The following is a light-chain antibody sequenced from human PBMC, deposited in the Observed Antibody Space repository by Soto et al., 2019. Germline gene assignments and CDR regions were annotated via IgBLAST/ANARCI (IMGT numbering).Light chain of an antibody. Sequence: QAVVTQEPSLTVSPGGTVTLTCGSSTGTVTSGHYPYWFQQKPGQAPRTLIYDTTKKQSWTPARFSGSLLGGKAALTLSGXXXXXEAXXHCLLFYSGSRVFGGGTKLTVL. J-gene: IGLJ2*01. CDR2: DTT. CDR3: LLFYSGSRV. V-gene: IGLV7-46*01. CDR1: TGTVTSGHY.